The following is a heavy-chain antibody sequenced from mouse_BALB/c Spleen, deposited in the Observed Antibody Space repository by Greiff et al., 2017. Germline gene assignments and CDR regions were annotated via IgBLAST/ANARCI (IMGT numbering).Heavy chain of an antibody. J-gene: IGHJ4*01. CDR1: GYTFSSYW. D-gene: IGHD1-1*01. Sequence: VQLQQSGAELMKPGASVKISCKATGYTFSSYWIAWVKQRPGHGLEWIGEILPGSGSTNYNEKFKGKATFTAATSSNTAYMQLSSLTSEDSAVYYCTRGGYYSSNYAMDYWGQGTSVTVSA. CDR3: TRGGYYSSNYAMDY. V-gene: IGHV1-9*01. CDR2: ILPGSGST.